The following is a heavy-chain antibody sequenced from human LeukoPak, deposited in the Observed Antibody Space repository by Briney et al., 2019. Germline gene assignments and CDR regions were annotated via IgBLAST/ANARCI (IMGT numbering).Heavy chain of an antibody. CDR1: GFIFSTYD. CDR3: AKAFSLPSKYSSGGWNTFDI. J-gene: IGHJ3*02. CDR2: ISYHGSYK. Sequence: GGSLRLSCAASGFIFSTYDMHWVRQAPGKGLEWVALISYHGSYKFYADSVKGRFTISRDNSKNTLYLQMNSLRAEDTAVYYCAKAFSLPSKYSSGGWNTFDIWGQGTMVTVSS. V-gene: IGHV3-30*18. D-gene: IGHD6-19*01.